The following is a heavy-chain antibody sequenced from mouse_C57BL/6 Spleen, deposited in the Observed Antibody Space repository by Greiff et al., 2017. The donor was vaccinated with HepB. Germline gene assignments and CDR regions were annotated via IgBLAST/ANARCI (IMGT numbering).Heavy chain of an antibody. CDR2: INPSTGGT. Sequence: VQLKQSGPELVKPGASVKISCKASGYSFTGYYMNWVKQSPEKSLEWIGEINPSTGGTTYNQKFKAKATLTVDKSSSTAYMQLKSLTSEDSAVYYCARSTGTAFAYWGQGTLVTVSA. CDR1: GYSFTGYY. CDR3: ARSTGTAFAY. D-gene: IGHD4-1*02. V-gene: IGHV1-42*01. J-gene: IGHJ3*01.